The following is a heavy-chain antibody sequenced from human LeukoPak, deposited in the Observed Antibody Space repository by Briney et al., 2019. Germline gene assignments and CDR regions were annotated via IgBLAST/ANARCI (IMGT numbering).Heavy chain of an antibody. Sequence: SGPTLVKPTQTLTLTCTFSGFSLSTSGVGVAWIRQSPGQALEWLAVIYWNDDQRYSPSLKSRLTITKDTSKNQVVLTMTNMDPADTATYHCAHNGLYHWGQETLVTVSS. V-gene: IGHV2-5*01. CDR3: AHNGLYH. J-gene: IGHJ5*02. CDR2: IYWNDDQ. CDR1: GFSLSTSGVG. D-gene: IGHD2-15*01.